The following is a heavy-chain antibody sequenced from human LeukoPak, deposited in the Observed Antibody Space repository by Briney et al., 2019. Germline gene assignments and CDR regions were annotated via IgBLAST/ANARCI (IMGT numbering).Heavy chain of an antibody. CDR1: GYTFTGYY. D-gene: IGHD6-19*01. Sequence: VSVKVSCKASGYTFTGYYMHWVRQAPGQGLEWMGRINPNSGGTNYAQKFQGRVTMTRDTSISTAYMELSRLRSDDTAVYYCARVWAPIAVAGISNAFDIWGQGTMVTVSS. V-gene: IGHV1-2*06. CDR3: ARVWAPIAVAGISNAFDI. CDR2: INPNSGGT. J-gene: IGHJ3*02.